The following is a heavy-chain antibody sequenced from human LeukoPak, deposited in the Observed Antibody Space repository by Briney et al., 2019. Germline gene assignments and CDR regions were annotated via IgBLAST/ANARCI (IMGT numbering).Heavy chain of an antibody. D-gene: IGHD1-26*01. Sequence: TGGSLRLPCAASGFTFSAYWMSWVRQAPGKGLEWVANIKDDGSDKYYVDSVKGRFTISRDNAKNSLYLQMNSLRDDDTAVYYCARAAGGTSRDYWGQGTLVTVSS. CDR1: GFTFSAYW. CDR2: IKDDGSDK. CDR3: ARAAGGTSRDY. J-gene: IGHJ4*02. V-gene: IGHV3-7*01.